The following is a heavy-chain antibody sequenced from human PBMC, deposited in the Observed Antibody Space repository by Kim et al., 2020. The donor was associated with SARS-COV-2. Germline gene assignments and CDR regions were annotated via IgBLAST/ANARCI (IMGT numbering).Heavy chain of an antibody. CDR2: INHRGST. V-gene: IGHV4-34*01. CDR3: ARGALRYFDWLLSPREHWFDP. CDR1: GGSFSGYY. Sequence: SETLSLTCAVYGGSFSGYYWSWIRQPPGKGLEWIGEINHRGSTNYNPSLKSRVTISVDTSKNQFSLKLSSVTAADTAVYYCARGALRYFDWLLSPREHWFDPWGQGTLVTASS. J-gene: IGHJ5*02. D-gene: IGHD3-9*01.